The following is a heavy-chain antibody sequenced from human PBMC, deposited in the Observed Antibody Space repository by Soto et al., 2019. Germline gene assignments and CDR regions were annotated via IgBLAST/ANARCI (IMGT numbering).Heavy chain of an antibody. Sequence: EDQLVEPGGGLVQPGGSLRLSCAASGFTCSSYWMHWVRQAPGKVLVWVSRINSDGSSTSYADSVKGRFTISRDNAKNTLYLQMNNLRAEDTAVYYCVRTSLVVAAATREDYWGQGTLVTVSS. CDR2: INSDGSST. CDR1: GFTCSSYW. J-gene: IGHJ4*02. D-gene: IGHD2-15*01. V-gene: IGHV3-74*01. CDR3: VRTSLVVAAATREDY.